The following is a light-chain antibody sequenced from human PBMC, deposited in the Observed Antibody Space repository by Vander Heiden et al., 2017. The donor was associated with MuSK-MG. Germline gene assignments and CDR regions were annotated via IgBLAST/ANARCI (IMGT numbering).Light chain of an antibody. V-gene: IGKV1-33*01. CDR3: QQYGNFPPYI. J-gene: IGKJ2*01. CDR2: DAS. CDR1: PDISTY. Sequence: DIQMTQSPSSLSASVAARVTITCPASPDISTYLNWYQQKAGKAPKLLIYDASNLEVGLPSRFSGRGDGTHFTLTISSLQPEDTATYYCQQYGNFPPYIFGQGTKLEIK.